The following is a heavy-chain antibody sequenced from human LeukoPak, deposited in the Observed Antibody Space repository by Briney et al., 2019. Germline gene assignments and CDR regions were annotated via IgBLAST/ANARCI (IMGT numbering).Heavy chain of an antibody. CDR2: VSSAGGIPT. J-gene: IGHJ4*02. CDR1: GFTFSSYA. Sequence: GGSLRLSCAASGFTFSSYAMSWARQAPGKGLEWVSTVSSAGGIPTYYADSVKGRFTISRDNSKNTVYLQMNSLRAEDTAVYYCAKLPHSRGGSYSDYWGQGTLVTVSS. D-gene: IGHD3-10*01. CDR3: AKLPHSRGGSYSDY. V-gene: IGHV3-23*01.